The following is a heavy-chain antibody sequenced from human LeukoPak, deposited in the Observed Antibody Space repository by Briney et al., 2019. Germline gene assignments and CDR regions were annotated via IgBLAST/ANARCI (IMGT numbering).Heavy chain of an antibody. Sequence: ASVKVSCKASGYTFTNYGIAWVRQAPGQGLEWVGWISVYNGNTNYAEKLQGRVNVTTDRSTSTAYMELRSLRSDDTAVYYCARGFWEHSSSSGQGYWGQGTLVTVSS. CDR3: ARGFWEHSSSSGQGY. J-gene: IGHJ4*02. V-gene: IGHV1-18*01. CDR1: GYTFTNYG. D-gene: IGHD6-6*01. CDR2: ISVYNGNT.